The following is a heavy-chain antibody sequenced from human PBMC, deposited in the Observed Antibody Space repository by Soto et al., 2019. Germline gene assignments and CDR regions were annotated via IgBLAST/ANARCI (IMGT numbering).Heavy chain of an antibody. Sequence: QVQLVQSGAEVKKPGASVKVSCKASGYTFTSYDINWVRQATGQGLEWMGWMNPNSGNTGYAQKFQGRVTMTRNPSISTAYMERSSLRAEDTAVYYGARTTVNMNYYYGMDVGGQGTTVTVS. CDR3: ARTTVNMNYYYGMDV. D-gene: IGHD4-17*01. V-gene: IGHV1-8*01. CDR1: GYTFTSYD. J-gene: IGHJ6*02. CDR2: MNPNSGNT.